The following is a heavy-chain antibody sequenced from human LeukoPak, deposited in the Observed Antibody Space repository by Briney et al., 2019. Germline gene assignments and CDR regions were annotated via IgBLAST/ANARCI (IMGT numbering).Heavy chain of an antibody. Sequence: PGRSLRLSCATSGFTFSMSDMHWVRMAPGKGLDWVAVISFDGGNKFYADSVKGRFSISRDNSKNTLYLQMNSLGLDDTAVYFCARGRAGIAAAGFDYWGQGTLVTVSS. V-gene: IGHV3-30-3*01. CDR2: ISFDGGNK. D-gene: IGHD6-13*01. J-gene: IGHJ4*02. CDR1: GFTFSMSD. CDR3: ARGRAGIAAAGFDY.